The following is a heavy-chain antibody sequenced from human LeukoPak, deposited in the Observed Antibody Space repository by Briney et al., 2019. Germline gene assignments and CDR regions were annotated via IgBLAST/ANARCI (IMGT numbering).Heavy chain of an antibody. CDR3: ARAGVYNNNRYWFDS. V-gene: IGHV3-7*03. J-gene: IGHJ5*01. CDR1: GFTSNNYY. Sequence: PGGSLRLSCAASGFTSNNYYMGWVRQAPGKGLEWVANIRQDGGDRNYVDSVKGRLTISRDNVKNLMFLQMNSLRVEDTAVYYCARAGVYNNNRYWFDSWGQGTPVTVSS. D-gene: IGHD1-14*01. CDR2: IRQDGGDR.